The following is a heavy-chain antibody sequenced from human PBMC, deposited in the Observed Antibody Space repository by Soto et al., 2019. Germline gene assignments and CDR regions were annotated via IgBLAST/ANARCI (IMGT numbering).Heavy chain of an antibody. V-gene: IGHV1-18*01. Sequence: GASVKVSCKASGYTFTIYGISWVRQAPGQGLEWMGWISAYNGNTNYAQKLQGRVTMTTDTSTSTAYMELRSLRSDDTAVHYCARDCSSTSCYATAGYYYYYGMDVWGQGTTVTVSS. CDR2: ISAYNGNT. CDR1: GYTFTIYG. D-gene: IGHD2-2*01. CDR3: ARDCSSTSCYATAGYYYYYGMDV. J-gene: IGHJ6*02.